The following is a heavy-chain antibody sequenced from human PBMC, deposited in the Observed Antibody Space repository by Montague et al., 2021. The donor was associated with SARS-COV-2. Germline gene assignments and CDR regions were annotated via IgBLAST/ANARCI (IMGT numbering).Heavy chain of an antibody. J-gene: IGHJ5*02. CDR2: INQSENT. Sequence: SETLSLTCAIFGGCYSGYYWRWIRQPPGKGLNWIGEINQSENTNYNPSLKSRVTISLDTSKNQISLRLTSVTAADTAVYYCARGILTINMIVVVMAGTTYWFDPWGRGTLVTVSS. D-gene: IGHD3-22*01. V-gene: IGHV4-34*01. CDR1: GGCYSGYY. CDR3: ARGILTINMIVVVMAGTTYWFDP.